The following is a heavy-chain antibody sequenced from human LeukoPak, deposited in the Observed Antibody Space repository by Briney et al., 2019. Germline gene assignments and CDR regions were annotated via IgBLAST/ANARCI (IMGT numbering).Heavy chain of an antibody. CDR3: RRPSAAAIGTLDY. D-gene: IGHD6-13*01. CDR2: IYPTDSNT. Sequence: GESLKISCKGSGYNFINYWIAWVRQMPGKGLEWMGIIYPTDSNTIYSPSFEGQVTFSADKSINTAYLQWTSLKASDTARYYCRRPSAAAIGTLDYWGQGTLVTVSS. J-gene: IGHJ4*02. CDR1: GYNFINYW. V-gene: IGHV5-51*01.